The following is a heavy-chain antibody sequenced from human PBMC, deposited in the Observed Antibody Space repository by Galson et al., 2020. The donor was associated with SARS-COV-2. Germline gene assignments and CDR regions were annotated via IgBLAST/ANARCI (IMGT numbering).Heavy chain of an antibody. CDR2: INHSGST. D-gene: IGHD1-26*01. CDR3: ARPYRRNWFDP. V-gene: IGHV4-34*01. Sequence: SETLSLTCAVYGGSFSGYYWSWIRQPPGKGLEWIGEINHSGSTNYNPSLKSRVTISVDTSKNQFSLKLSSVTAADTAVYYCARPYRRNWFDPWGQGTLVTVSS. CDR1: GGSFSGYY. J-gene: IGHJ5*02.